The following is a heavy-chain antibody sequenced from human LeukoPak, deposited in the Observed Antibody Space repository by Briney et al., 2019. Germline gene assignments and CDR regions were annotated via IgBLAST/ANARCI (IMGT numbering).Heavy chain of an antibody. D-gene: IGHD2-2*01. J-gene: IGHJ4*02. Sequence: SETLSLTCTVSGGSISSSSYYWGWIRQPPGKGLEWIGSIYYSGSTYYNPSLKSRVTISVDTSKNQFSLKLSSVTAADTAVYYCARDTTNLEVVAAARGAKFDYWGQGTLVTVSS. V-gene: IGHV4-39*07. CDR1: GGSISSSSYY. CDR3: ARDTTNLEVVAAARGAKFDY. CDR2: IYYSGST.